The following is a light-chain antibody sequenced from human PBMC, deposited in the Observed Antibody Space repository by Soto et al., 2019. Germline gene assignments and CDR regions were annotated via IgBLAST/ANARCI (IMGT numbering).Light chain of an antibody. V-gene: IGLV2-14*01. CDR3: TSYSSSSTFYV. CDR1: SSDIGGYYY. Sequence: QSVLTQPASLSGSPGQSITISCTGTSSDIGGYYYVSWYQHHPGKAPKLMIYQVTNRPSGVSHRFSGSKSGNTASLTISGLQAEDEADYYCTSYSSSSTFYVFGPGTKVTVL. CDR2: QVT. J-gene: IGLJ1*01.